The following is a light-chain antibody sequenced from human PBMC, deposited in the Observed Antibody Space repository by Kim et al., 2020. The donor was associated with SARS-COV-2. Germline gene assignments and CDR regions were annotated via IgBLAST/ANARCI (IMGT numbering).Light chain of an antibody. CDR2: EVS. J-gene: IGLJ1*01. CDR3: SSYTSTSLYV. Sequence: SDTISCTGTSSDVGSYDRASWYKQSPGAAPKLMVYEVSYRPSGGADRLSGSKSGNTAYLTISGLQAEDEADYYCSSYTSTSLYVFGTGTKVTVL. V-gene: IGLV2-18*02. CDR1: SSDVGSYDR.